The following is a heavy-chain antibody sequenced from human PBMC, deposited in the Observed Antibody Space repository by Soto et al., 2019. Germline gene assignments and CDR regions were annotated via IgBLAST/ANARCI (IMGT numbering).Heavy chain of an antibody. J-gene: IGHJ2*01. CDR3: AREAFSGGVWSFDL. CDR2: IYRTGST. CDR1: GGSISNYY. Sequence: QVHLQESGPGLVKPSETLSITCSVSGGSISNYYWSWIRQPAGKRLEWIGRIYRTGSTNYNPSLKSRVTMSLDTSQEQISLQLTSVTAADTAVYYCAREAFSGGVWSFDLWGRGTLVTVSS. D-gene: IGHD2-15*01. V-gene: IGHV4-4*07.